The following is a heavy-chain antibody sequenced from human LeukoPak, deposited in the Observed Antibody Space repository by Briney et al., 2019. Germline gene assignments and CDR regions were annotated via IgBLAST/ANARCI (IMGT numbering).Heavy chain of an antibody. J-gene: IGHJ4*02. CDR2: IYYSGST. V-gene: IGHV4-59*08. D-gene: IGHD5-12*01. CDR1: GGSINSYY. Sequence: SETLSLTCTVSGGSINSYYWSWIRQPPRKGLEWIGYIYYSGSTNYNPSLKSRVTISVDTSKNQFSLKLSSVTAADTAVYYCARRIIVATIDYWGQGILVTISS. CDR3: ARRIIVATIDY.